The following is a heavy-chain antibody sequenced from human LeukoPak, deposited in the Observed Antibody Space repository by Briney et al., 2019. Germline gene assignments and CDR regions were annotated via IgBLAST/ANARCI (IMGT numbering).Heavy chain of an antibody. V-gene: IGHV3-66*01. D-gene: IGHD3-10*01. CDR1: GFTVSSNY. CDR2: IYSGGST. J-gene: IGHJ6*02. Sequence: GGSLRHSCAASGFTVSSNYMSWVRQAPGKGLEWVSVIYSGGSTYYADSVKGRFTISRDNSKNTLYLQMNSLRAEDTAVYYCTRGYYGSGSYYNYYYYYGMDVWGQGTTVTVSS. CDR3: TRGYYGSGSYYNYYYYYGMDV.